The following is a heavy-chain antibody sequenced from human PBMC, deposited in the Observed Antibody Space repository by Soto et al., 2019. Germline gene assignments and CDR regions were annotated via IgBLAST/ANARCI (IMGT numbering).Heavy chain of an antibody. CDR3: ARRELDYYYYMDV. CDR1: GYTFTSYG. CDR2: ISTYNGNT. V-gene: IGHV1-18*01. J-gene: IGHJ6*03. Sequence: ASVKVSCKASGYTFTSYGISWVRQAPGLGLEWMGWISTYNGNTNYAQKLQGRVTMTTDTSTNTAYVELRSLRSDDTAVYYCARRELDYYYYMDVWGKGTTVTVSS.